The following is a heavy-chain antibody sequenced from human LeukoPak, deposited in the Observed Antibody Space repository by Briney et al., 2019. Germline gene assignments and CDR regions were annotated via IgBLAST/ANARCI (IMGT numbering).Heavy chain of an antibody. CDR3: ATHYDSSGYYWNAFDI. Sequence: GRSLRLSCAASGFTFSSYAMHWVRQAPGKGLVWVSRINSDGSSKSYADSVKGRFTISRDNAKNTLYLQMNSLRAEDTAVYYCATHYDSSGYYWNAFDIWGQGTMVTVSS. CDR2: INSDGSSK. CDR1: GFTFSSYA. J-gene: IGHJ3*02. V-gene: IGHV3-74*01. D-gene: IGHD3-22*01.